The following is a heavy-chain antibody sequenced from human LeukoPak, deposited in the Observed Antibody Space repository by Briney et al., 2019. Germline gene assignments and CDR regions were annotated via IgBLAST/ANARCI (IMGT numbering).Heavy chain of an antibody. CDR2: ISSSSSTI. CDR1: GFTLSSYS. Sequence: GGSLRLSCAASGFTLSSYSMNWVRQAPGKGLEWVSYISSSSSTIYYADSVKGRFTISRDNAKNSLYLQMNSLRAEDTAVYYCAREAKYCSGGSCYWGTKCVIPGYMDGWGKGTTVTVSS. CDR3: AREAKYCSGGSCYWGTKCVIPGYMDG. V-gene: IGHV3-48*01. J-gene: IGHJ6*03. D-gene: IGHD2-15*01.